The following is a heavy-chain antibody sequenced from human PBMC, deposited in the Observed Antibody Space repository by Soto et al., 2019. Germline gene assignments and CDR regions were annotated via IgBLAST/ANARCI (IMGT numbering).Heavy chain of an antibody. J-gene: IGHJ4*02. CDR3: VRPDYDYAFGY. Sequence: QVQLVQSGPEVTKPGASVKVSCKASGYTFTRYYIHWVRQAPGQGLEWMGIINPSGGTSNYAQKFQARVTMTRDMSTSTVYMDLSSLTSEDAAVYYCVRPDYDYAFGYWGQGTLVTVSS. V-gene: IGHV1-46*01. CDR1: GYTFTRYY. D-gene: IGHD3-16*01. CDR2: INPSGGTS.